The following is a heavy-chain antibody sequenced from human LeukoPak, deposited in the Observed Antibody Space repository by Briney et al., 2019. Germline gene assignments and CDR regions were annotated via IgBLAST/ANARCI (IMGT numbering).Heavy chain of an antibody. V-gene: IGHV3-23*01. J-gene: IGHJ4*02. D-gene: IGHD1-26*01. Sequence: PGGSLRLSCTVSGFAFSGYAMSWVRQAPGKGPEWVSSIGARGDVTYSADSVKGRFTISRDNSKRTLFLQMNSLRAEDTAVYYCAKVHYTASFPGSFPGRNYFDSRGQGSLVTVSP. CDR1: GFAFSGYA. CDR2: IGARGDVT. CDR3: AKVHYTASFPGSFPGRNYFDS.